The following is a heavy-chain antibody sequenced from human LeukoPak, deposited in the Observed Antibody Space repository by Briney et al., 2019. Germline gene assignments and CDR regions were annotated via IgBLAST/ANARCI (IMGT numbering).Heavy chain of an antibody. CDR2: MNPNSGNT. V-gene: IGHV1-8*01. Sequence: ASVKVSCKASGYTFTSYDISWVRQVNGQGLEWMGWMNPNSGNTAYAQKFQGRVTMTRNTSINTAYMELSRLRSDDTAVYYCARTFNWNYVSLTRAFDYWGQGTLVTVSS. J-gene: IGHJ4*02. CDR1: GYTFTSYD. CDR3: ARTFNWNYVSLTRAFDY. D-gene: IGHD1-7*01.